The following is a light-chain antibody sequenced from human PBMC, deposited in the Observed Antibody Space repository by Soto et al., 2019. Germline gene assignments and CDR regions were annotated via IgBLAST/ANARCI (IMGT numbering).Light chain of an antibody. Sequence: QSDLTQPASVSGSPGPSITMSCTGTNSDVGGYNYVSWYQQHPGKAPKLMIYDVSNRPSGVSNRFSGSKSGNTASLTISGLQAEDEADYYCSSYTTSSTRVFGGGTKLTVL. V-gene: IGLV2-14*03. CDR2: DVS. J-gene: IGLJ2*01. CDR1: NSDVGGYNY. CDR3: SSYTTSSTRV.